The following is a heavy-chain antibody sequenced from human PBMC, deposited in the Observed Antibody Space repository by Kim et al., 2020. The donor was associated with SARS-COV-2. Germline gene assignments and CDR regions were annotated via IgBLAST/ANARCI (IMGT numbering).Heavy chain of an antibody. CDR1: GFTFSDYY. Sequence: GGSLRLSCAASGFTFSDYYMSWIRQAPGKGLEWVSYISSSSSYTNYADSVKGRFTISRDNAKNSLYLQMNSLRAEDTAVYYCARWGTVTTGIFGQVGYWGHGTLVTVSS. J-gene: IGHJ4*01. CDR3: ARWGTVTTGIFGQVGY. D-gene: IGHD4-17*01. V-gene: IGHV3-11*06. CDR2: ISSSSSYT.